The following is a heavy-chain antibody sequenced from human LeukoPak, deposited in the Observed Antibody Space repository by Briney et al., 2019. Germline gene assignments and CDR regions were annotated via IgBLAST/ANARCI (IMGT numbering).Heavy chain of an antibody. D-gene: IGHD3-3*01. Sequence: SETLSLTCIVSGGSISSSTYYWGWIRQPPGRGLDWIGSIYYSGSTYYNPSLKSRVTISVDTSKNQFSLKLNSVTAADTAVYYCAGRYYDFWSGYSTRSYYFDYWGQGTLVTVSS. CDR2: IYYSGST. CDR3: AGRYYDFWSGYSTRSYYFDY. CDR1: GGSISSSTYY. J-gene: IGHJ4*02. V-gene: IGHV4-39*01.